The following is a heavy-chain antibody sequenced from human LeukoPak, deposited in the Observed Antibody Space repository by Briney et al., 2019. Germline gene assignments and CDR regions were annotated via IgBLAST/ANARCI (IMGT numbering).Heavy chain of an antibody. CDR2: TYYRSKWCN. CDR3: TRFYWNGLNFFDP. CDR1: GDSVSSNSAA. J-gene: IGHJ5*02. Sequence: SETLSLTCAISGDSVSSNSAAWNWIRQSPSRGLEWLGRTYYRSKWCNEYTVSVKSRISINPDTSKNQFSLQLNSVTPEDTAVYYCTRFYWNGLNFFDPWGQGTLVTVSS. D-gene: IGHD2/OR15-2a*01. V-gene: IGHV6-1*01.